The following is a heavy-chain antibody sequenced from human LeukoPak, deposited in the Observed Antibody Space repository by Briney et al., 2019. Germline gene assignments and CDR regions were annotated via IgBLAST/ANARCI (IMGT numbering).Heavy chain of an antibody. J-gene: IGHJ3*02. V-gene: IGHV4-39*07. CDR2: IYYSGST. CDR1: GDSISSSSSY. CDR3: ARAPDAFDI. Sequence: SETLSLTCIVSGDSISSSSSYWGWIRQPPGKGLEWIGSIYYSGSTYYNPSLKSRVTISVDTSKNQFSLKLSSVTAADTAVYYCARAPDAFDIWGQGTMVTVSS.